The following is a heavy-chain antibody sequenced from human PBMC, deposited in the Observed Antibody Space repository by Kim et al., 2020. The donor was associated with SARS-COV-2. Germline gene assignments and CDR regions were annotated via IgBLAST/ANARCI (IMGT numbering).Heavy chain of an antibody. CDR3: AREGSSGWSNSFDY. D-gene: IGHD6-19*01. CDR1: GGSISSYY. CDR2: IYYSGST. V-gene: IGHV4-59*01. Sequence: SETLSLTCTVSGGSISSYYWSWIRQPPGKGLEWIGYIYYSGSTNSNPSLKSRVTITLETSKNQFSLKLSSVTAADTAVYCCAREGSSGWSNSFDYWGQGTLVTVSS. J-gene: IGHJ4*02.